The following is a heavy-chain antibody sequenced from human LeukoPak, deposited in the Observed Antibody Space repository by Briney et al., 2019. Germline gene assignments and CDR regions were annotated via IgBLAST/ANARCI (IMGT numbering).Heavy chain of an antibody. CDR3: ARGLQWLVSHSLYYFDY. D-gene: IGHD6-19*01. V-gene: IGHV4-34*01. Sequence: PSETLSLTCAVYGGSFSGYYWSWIRQPPGKGLEWIGEINHSGSTNYNPSLKSRVTISVDTSKNQFSLKLSSVTAADTAVYYCARGLQWLVSHSLYYFDYWGQGTLVTVSS. CDR1: GGSFSGYY. CDR2: INHSGST. J-gene: IGHJ4*02.